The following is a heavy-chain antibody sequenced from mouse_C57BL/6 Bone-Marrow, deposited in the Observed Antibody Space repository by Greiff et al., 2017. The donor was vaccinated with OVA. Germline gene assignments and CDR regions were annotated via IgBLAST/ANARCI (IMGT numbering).Heavy chain of an antibody. Sequence: VQLQQSGAELVRPGASVKLSCTASGFNIKDDYMHWVKQRPEQGLEWIGWIDPENGDTEYASKFQGKATITADTSSNTAYLQLSSLTSEDTAVYYCTMAYYSNYVGYWGQGTTLTVSS. V-gene: IGHV14-4*01. J-gene: IGHJ2*01. CDR2: IDPENGDT. CDR3: TMAYYSNYVGY. D-gene: IGHD2-5*01. CDR1: GFNIKDDY.